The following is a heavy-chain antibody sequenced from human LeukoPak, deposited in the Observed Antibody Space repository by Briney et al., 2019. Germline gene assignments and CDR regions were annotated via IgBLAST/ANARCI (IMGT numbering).Heavy chain of an antibody. V-gene: IGHV3-21*01. CDR2: ISSSSSYI. CDR1: GFTFSSYS. D-gene: IGHD2-2*01. Sequence: PGGSLRLSCAASGFTFSSYSMNWVRQAPGKGLEWVSSISSSSSYIYYADSVKGRFTISRDNAKNSLYLQMNSLRAEDTAVYYCAREETLGYCSSTSCYAFDYWGQGTLVTVSS. CDR3: AREETLGYCSSTSCYAFDY. J-gene: IGHJ4*02.